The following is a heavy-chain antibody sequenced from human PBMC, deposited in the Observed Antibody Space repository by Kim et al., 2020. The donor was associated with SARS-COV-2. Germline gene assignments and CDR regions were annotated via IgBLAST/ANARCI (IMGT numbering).Heavy chain of an antibody. Sequence: ASVKVSCKASGYTFTGYYMHWVRQAPGQGLEWMGRINPNSGGTNYAQKFQGRVTMTRDTSISTAYMELSRLRSDDTAVYYCAREGYCSSTSCYTATSNWFDPWGQGTLVTVSS. J-gene: IGHJ5*02. D-gene: IGHD2-2*02. V-gene: IGHV1-2*06. CDR1: GYTFTGYY. CDR2: INPNSGGT. CDR3: AREGYCSSTSCYTATSNWFDP.